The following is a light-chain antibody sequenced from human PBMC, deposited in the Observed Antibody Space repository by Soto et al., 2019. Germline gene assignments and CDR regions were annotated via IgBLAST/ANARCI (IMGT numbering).Light chain of an antibody. Sequence: SYELTQPPSVSVAPGQTVRVXCGGKNIGSKSVXWYQQKPGQAPVLVVYDDSDRPSRIPERFSGSNSGNTATLTISRVEAGDEADYHCQVWDRTSNHYVFGSGTKLTVL. J-gene: IGLJ1*01. CDR2: DDS. V-gene: IGLV3-21*02. CDR3: QVWDRTSNHYV. CDR1: NIGSKS.